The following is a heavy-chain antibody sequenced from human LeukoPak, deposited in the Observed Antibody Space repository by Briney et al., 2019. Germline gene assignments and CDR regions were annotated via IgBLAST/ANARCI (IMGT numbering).Heavy chain of an antibody. CDR3: ARTSPYGDNPYYYYGMDV. Sequence: QTGGSLRLSCAASGFTVSSNYMSWVRQAPGKGLEWVSYISSSSSTIYYADSVKGRFTISRDNAKNSLYLQMNSLRAEDTAVYYCARTSPYGDNPYYYYGMDVWGQGTTVTVSS. CDR1: GFTVSSNY. D-gene: IGHD4-17*01. CDR2: ISSSSSTI. V-gene: IGHV3-48*04. J-gene: IGHJ6*02.